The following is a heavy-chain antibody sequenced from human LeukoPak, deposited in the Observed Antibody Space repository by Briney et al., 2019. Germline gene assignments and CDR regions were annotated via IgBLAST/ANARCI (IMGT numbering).Heavy chain of an antibody. CDR1: GSSISSYY. CDR3: ARVRLVRSYYYYYYYMDV. V-gene: IGHV4-4*07. CDR2: IYTSGST. D-gene: IGHD6-19*01. Sequence: PSETLSLTCTVSGSSISSYYWSWIRQPAGKGLEWIGRIYTSGSTNYNPSLKSRVTMSVDTSKNQFSLKLSSVTAADTAVYYCARVRLVRSYYYYYYYMDVWGKGTTVTVSS. J-gene: IGHJ6*03.